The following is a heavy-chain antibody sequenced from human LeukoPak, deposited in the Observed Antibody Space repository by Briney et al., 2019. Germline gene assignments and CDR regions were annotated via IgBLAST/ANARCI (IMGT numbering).Heavy chain of an antibody. Sequence: SETLSLTCTVSGVSISSSNSYWSWIRQPPGKGLEWIGYIYYSGSTNYNPSLKSRVTISVDTSKNQFSLKLSSVTAADTAVYYCARGEQPWIGWYYFDYWGQGTLVTVSS. CDR1: GVSISSSNSY. CDR2: IYYSGST. CDR3: ARGEQPWIGWYYFDY. J-gene: IGHJ4*02. V-gene: IGHV4-61*01. D-gene: IGHD2-15*01.